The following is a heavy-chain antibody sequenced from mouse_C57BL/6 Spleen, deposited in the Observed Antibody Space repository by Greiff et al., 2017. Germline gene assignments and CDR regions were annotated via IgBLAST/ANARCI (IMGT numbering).Heavy chain of an antibody. CDR3: ARSDDYDLAWFAY. V-gene: IGHV1-55*01. CDR2: IYPGSGST. J-gene: IGHJ3*01. Sequence: QVQLQQPGAELVKPGASVKMSCKASGYTFTSYWITWVKQRPGQGLEWIGDIYPGSGSTNYNEKFKSKATLTVDTSSRTAYMQLSSLTSEDAAVXYCARSDDYDLAWFAYWGQGTLVTVSA. D-gene: IGHD2-4*01. CDR1: GYTFTSYW.